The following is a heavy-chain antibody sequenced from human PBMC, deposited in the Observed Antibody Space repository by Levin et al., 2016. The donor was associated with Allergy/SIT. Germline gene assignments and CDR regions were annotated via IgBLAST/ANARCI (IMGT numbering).Heavy chain of an antibody. CDR2: IWYDGSNK. CDR3: ARSYYDSSGYQGYFDY. CDR1: GFTFSSYG. D-gene: IGHD3-22*01. J-gene: IGHJ4*02. V-gene: IGHV3-33*01. Sequence: GGSLRLSCAASGFTFSSYGMHWVRQAPGKGLEWVAVIWYDGSNKYYADSVKGRFTISRDNSKNTLYLQMNSLRAEDTAVYYCARSYYDSSGYQGYFDYWGQGTLVTVSS.